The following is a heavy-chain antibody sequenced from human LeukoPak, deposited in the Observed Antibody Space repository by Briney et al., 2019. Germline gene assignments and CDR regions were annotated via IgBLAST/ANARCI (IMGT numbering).Heavy chain of an antibody. V-gene: IGHV4-59*01. CDR2: IYYSGST. J-gene: IGHJ5*02. D-gene: IGHD2-2*01. CDR3: ARDYDRYCSSTSCYHDWFDP. CDR1: GGSISSYY. Sequence: SETLSLTCTVSGGSISSYYWSWIRQPPGKGLEWIGYIYYSGSTNYNPSLKSRVTISVDTSKNQFSLKLSSVTAADTAVYYCARDYDRYCSSTSCYHDWFDPWGQGTLVTVSS.